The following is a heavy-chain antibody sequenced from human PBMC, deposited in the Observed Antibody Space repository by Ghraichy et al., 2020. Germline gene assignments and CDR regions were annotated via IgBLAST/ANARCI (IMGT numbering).Heavy chain of an antibody. CDR2: ISYDGNKK. V-gene: IGHV3-30*18. D-gene: IGHD5-12*01. CDR3: AKDLAFSGSDWESYNYYGLDV. Sequence: VAVISYDGNKKYYADSVKVRFTLSRDNSQNTVYLQMKSLIADETALYYCAKDLAFSGSDWESYNYYGLDVWGKGTTGTVSS. J-gene: IGHJ6*04.